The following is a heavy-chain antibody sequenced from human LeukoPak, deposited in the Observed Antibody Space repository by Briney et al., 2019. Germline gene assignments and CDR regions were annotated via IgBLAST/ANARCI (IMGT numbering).Heavy chain of an antibody. Sequence: GGSLRLSCAASGFTFSSYAMHWVRQAPGKGLEWVAVISYDGSNKYYADSVKGRFTISRDNAKNTLYLQMNSLRAEDTAVYYCAREAIVGATTDAFDIWGQGTMVTVSS. CDR2: ISYDGSNK. V-gene: IGHV3-30*04. CDR1: GFTFSSYA. CDR3: AREAIVGATTDAFDI. D-gene: IGHD1-26*01. J-gene: IGHJ3*02.